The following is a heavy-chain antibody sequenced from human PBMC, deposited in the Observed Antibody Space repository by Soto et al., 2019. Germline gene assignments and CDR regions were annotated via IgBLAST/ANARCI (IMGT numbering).Heavy chain of an antibody. CDR2: IYYSGST. D-gene: IGHD2-21*02. CDR1: GASISSGGYY. CDR3: ARGDRNDAFDI. V-gene: IGHV4-31*03. J-gene: IGHJ3*02. Sequence: SETLSLTCTVSGASISSGGYYWSWIRQHPGKGLEWIGYIYYSGSTYYNPSLKSRVTISVDTSKNQFSLKLSSVTAADTAVYYCARGDRNDAFDIWGQGTMVTVSS.